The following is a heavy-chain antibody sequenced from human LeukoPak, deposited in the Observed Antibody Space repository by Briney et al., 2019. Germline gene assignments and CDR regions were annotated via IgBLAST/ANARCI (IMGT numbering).Heavy chain of an antibody. Sequence: SQTLSLTCTVSGGSISSGGYYWTWIRQHPGKGLEWIGEINHSGSTNYNPSLKSRVTISVDTSKNQFSLKLSSVTAADTAVYYCARAPGYCSSTSCYTAAFDIWGQGTMVTVSS. D-gene: IGHD2-2*02. V-gene: IGHV4-31*03. CDR1: GGSISSGGYY. J-gene: IGHJ3*02. CDR3: ARAPGYCSSTSCYTAAFDI. CDR2: INHSGST.